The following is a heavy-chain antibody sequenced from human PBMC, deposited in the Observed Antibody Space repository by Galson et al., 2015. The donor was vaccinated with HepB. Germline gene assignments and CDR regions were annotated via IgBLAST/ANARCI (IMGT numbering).Heavy chain of an antibody. Sequence: SLRLSCAASGFTFSDCYMSWIRQAPGKGLEWVSYISGSGSSISYADSVKGRFTISRDNAQNSLYLQINSLRAEDTAVYYCAWRGTSKYFDYWGQGTLITVSS. CDR1: GFTFSDCY. J-gene: IGHJ4*02. V-gene: IGHV3-11*01. CDR3: AWRGTSKYFDY. D-gene: IGHD1-1*01. CDR2: ISGSGSSI.